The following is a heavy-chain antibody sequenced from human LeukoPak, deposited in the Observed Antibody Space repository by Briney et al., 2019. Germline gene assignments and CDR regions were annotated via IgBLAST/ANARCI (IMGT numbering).Heavy chain of an antibody. J-gene: IGHJ6*02. CDR2: ISYDGSNK. D-gene: IGHD5-12*01. CDR3: AKDRRIVATITQTYYYGMDV. V-gene: IGHV3-30*04. CDR1: GFTFSNYA. Sequence: GGSLRLSCAASGFTFSNYAIHWVRQAPGKGLEWVAVISYDGSNKYYADSVKGRFTISRDNSKNTLYLQMNSLRAEDTAVYYCAKDRRIVATITQTYYYGMDVWGQGTTVTVSS.